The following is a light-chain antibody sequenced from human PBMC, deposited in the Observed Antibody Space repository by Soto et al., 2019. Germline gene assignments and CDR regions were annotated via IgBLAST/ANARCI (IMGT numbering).Light chain of an antibody. CDR1: QSVSSY. CDR2: DAS. Sequence: EIVLTQSPPTLSLSPGERATLSCRASQSVSSYLAWYQQKPGQAPRLLIYDASNRATGIPARFSGSGSGTDFTLTISSLEPEDFAVYYCQQRSNQITFGQGTRLEIK. V-gene: IGKV3-11*01. CDR3: QQRSNQIT. J-gene: IGKJ5*01.